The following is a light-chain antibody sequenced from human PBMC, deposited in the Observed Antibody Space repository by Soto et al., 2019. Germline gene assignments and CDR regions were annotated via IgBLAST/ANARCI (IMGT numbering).Light chain of an antibody. Sequence: EVVMTQSPATLSVSPGERATLSCRAGRSVLTNLAWYQQKPGQPPRLLVYGASTSATGIPARFSGSGSGTEFTLTISSLQSEDFAVYYCQQYNTWQTFGQGTKVEIK. CDR2: GAS. V-gene: IGKV3-15*01. J-gene: IGKJ1*01. CDR3: QQYNTWQT. CDR1: RSVLTN.